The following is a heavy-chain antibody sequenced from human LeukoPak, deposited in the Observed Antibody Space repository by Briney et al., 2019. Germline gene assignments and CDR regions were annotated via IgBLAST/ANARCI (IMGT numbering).Heavy chain of an antibody. D-gene: IGHD2-2*01. J-gene: IGHJ4*02. CDR3: ARNLPAADY. V-gene: IGHV3-48*04. Sequence: GGSLRLSCAASGSTFSSNTMNWVRRAPGKGLEWVSYISSTSSVIYYADSVKGRFTISRDNAKSSLYLQMNSLRAEDTAVYYCARNLPAADYWGQGTLVTVSS. CDR2: ISSTSSVI. CDR1: GSTFSSNT.